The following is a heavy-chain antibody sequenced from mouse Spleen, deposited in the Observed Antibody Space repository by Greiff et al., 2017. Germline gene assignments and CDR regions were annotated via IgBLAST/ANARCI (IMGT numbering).Heavy chain of an antibody. CDR3: ARALSTMIAWFAY. Sequence: VQLQQPGAELVKPGASVKMSCKASGYTFTSYWITWVKQRPGQGLEWIGDIYPGSGSTNYNEKFKSKATLTVDTSSSTAYMQLSSLTSEDSAVYYCARALSTMIAWFAYWGQGTLVTVSA. V-gene: IGHV1-55*01. CDR1: GYTFTSYW. CDR2: IYPGSGST. J-gene: IGHJ3*01. D-gene: IGHD2-4*01.